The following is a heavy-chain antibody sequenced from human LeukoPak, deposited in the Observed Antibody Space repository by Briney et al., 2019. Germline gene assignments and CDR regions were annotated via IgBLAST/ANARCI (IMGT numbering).Heavy chain of an antibody. Sequence: ASETLSLTCAVYGGSFSGYFWTWIRQAPGKGLEWIGEISHSGSTTYSPSLRGRLSLSLDTAQKQFSLKLKSLIVADTAVYYCARIEWRGASEYIQSWGPGALVTVSS. CDR2: ISHSGST. J-gene: IGHJ1*01. V-gene: IGHV4-34*01. D-gene: IGHD3-3*01. CDR1: GGSFSGYF. CDR3: ARIEWRGASEYIQS.